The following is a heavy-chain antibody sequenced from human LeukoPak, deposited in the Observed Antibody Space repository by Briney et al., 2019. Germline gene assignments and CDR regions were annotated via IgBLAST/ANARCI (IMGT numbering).Heavy chain of an antibody. CDR2: ISAYNGNT. CDR3: ARGPGATTTGGFFDY. Sequence: ASVKVPCKASGYTFTSYGISWVRQAPGQGLEWMGWISAYNGNTNYAQKLQGRVTMTTDTSTSTAYMELRSLRSDDTAVYYCARGPGATTTGGFFDYWGQGTLVTVSS. CDR1: GYTFTSYG. D-gene: IGHD1-26*01. J-gene: IGHJ4*02. V-gene: IGHV1-18*01.